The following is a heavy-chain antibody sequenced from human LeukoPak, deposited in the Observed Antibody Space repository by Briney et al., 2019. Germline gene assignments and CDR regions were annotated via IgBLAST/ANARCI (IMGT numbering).Heavy chain of an antibody. V-gene: IGHV3-30-3*01. CDR1: GFTFDDYA. J-gene: IGHJ4*02. D-gene: IGHD3-22*01. CDR2: ISYDGSNK. CDR3: AREGYYDSLPFDY. Sequence: GGSLRLSCAASGFTFDDYAMHWVRQAPGKGLEWVAVISYDGSNKYYADSVKGRFTISRDNSKNTLYLQMNSLRAEDTAVYYCAREGYYDSLPFDYWGQGTLVTVSS.